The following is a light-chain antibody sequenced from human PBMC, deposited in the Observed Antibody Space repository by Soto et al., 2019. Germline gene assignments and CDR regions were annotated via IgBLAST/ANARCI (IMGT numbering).Light chain of an antibody. Sequence: DIQMTQSPSTLFGSEGDRVTITCLASQTISSWLAWYQQKPGKAPKLLIYKASTLKSGVPSRFSGSGSGTEFTLTISSLQPDDFATYYCQHYNSYSEAFGQGTKVDIK. J-gene: IGKJ1*01. V-gene: IGKV1-5*03. CDR3: QHYNSYSEA. CDR2: KAS. CDR1: QTISSW.